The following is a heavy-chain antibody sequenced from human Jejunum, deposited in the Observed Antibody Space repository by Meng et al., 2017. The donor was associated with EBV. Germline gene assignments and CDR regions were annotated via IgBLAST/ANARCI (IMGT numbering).Heavy chain of an antibody. CDR3: ARDLSWNQADY. CDR1: GFTFSSHW. Sequence: EVQLVESGGGLVQPGGSLRLSCAASGFTFSSHWMPWVRQAPGKGLVWVSRIDTDGSRTNYVDSVKGRFIISRDNAKNTLYLQMNSLRADDTAVYYCARDLSWNQADYWGQGTLVTVSS. J-gene: IGHJ4*02. D-gene: IGHD1-14*01. V-gene: IGHV3-74*01. CDR2: IDTDGSRT.